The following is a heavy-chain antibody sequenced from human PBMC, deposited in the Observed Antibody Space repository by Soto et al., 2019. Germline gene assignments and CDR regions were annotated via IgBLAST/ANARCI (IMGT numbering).Heavy chain of an antibody. CDR1: GFTFSSYS. Sequence: PGGSLRLSCAASGFTFSSYSMNWVRQAPGKGLEWVSSISSSSSYIYYADSVKGRFTISRDNAKNSLYLQMNSLRAEDTAVYYCARSSGDFITFDYWGQGTLVTVSS. V-gene: IGHV3-21*01. J-gene: IGHJ4*02. CDR3: ARSSGDFITFDY. D-gene: IGHD4-17*01. CDR2: ISSSSSYI.